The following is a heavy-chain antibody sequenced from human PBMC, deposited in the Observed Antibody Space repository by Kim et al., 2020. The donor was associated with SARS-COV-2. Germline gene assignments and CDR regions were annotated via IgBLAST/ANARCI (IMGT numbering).Heavy chain of an antibody. D-gene: IGHD3-10*01. CDR1: GFAFSSYG. CDR2: FRSEAIT. V-gene: IGHV3-23*01. CDR3: GDYPGPGSHFTY. Sequence: GGSLRLTCAASGFAFSSYGMTWVRQAPGKGLEWVSSFRSEAITYYADSVKRRITISRDKSKNMLYMQMNSLRAEDTAVYYCGDYPGPGSHFTYWRQGTQGSVSS. J-gene: IGHJ4*02.